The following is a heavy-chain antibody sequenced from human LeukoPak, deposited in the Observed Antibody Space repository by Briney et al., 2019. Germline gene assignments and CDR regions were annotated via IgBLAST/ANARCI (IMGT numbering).Heavy chain of an antibody. J-gene: IGHJ6*02. Sequence: GASVKVSCKASGYTFTSYGISWVRQAPGQGLEWMGWISAYNGNTNYAQKLQGRVTITGDTSASTAYMELSSLRSEDTAVYYCARELSPYYYGSGSCRKPLYGMDVWGQGTTVTVSS. CDR2: ISAYNGNT. CDR3: ARELSPYYYGSGSCRKPLYGMDV. D-gene: IGHD3-10*01. CDR1: GYTFTSYG. V-gene: IGHV1-18*01.